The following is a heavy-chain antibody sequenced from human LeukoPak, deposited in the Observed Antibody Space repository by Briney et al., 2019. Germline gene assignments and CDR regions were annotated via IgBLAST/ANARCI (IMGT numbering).Heavy chain of an antibody. CDR3: ARNYGSTNWFDP. D-gene: IGHD4-17*01. J-gene: IGHJ5*02. CDR2: IRFDGGHK. Sequence: GGSLRLSCAASGFTFSNYGMFWVRQAPGKGLDWVSFIRFDGGHKYYADSVKGRFTISRDNAKNSLYLQMNSLRAEDTAVYYCARNYGSTNWFDPWGQGTLVTVSS. CDR1: GFTFSNYG. V-gene: IGHV3-30*02.